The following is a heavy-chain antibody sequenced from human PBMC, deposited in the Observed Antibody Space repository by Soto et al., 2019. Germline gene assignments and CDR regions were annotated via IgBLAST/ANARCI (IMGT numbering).Heavy chain of an antibody. Sequence: TSETLSLTCSVSGGSISSYYRSWVRQPPGKGLEWIGYIYHSGSSNYKPSLKSRVTMSVDTSKNQFSLKLSSVTAADTAVYYCASYDSSGYIEYWGQGTLVTVSS. V-gene: IGHV4-59*01. CDR2: IYHSGSS. CDR1: GGSISSYY. CDR3: ASYDSSGYIEY. D-gene: IGHD3-22*01. J-gene: IGHJ4*02.